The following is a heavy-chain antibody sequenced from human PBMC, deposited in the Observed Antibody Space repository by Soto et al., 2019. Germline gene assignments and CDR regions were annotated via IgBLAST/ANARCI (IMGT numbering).Heavy chain of an antibody. CDR2: IYYSGSP. J-gene: IGHJ4*02. CDR3: ARGGIAAAAPPDY. Sequence: QVQLQESGPGLVKPSQTLSLTCTVSGGSISSGGYYWSWIRQHPGKGLEWIGYIYYSGSPYYNPSLKRRVTTSVDTYKNQFSLQLSSVTAADTAVYYCARGGIAAAAPPDYWGQGTLVTVSS. CDR1: GGSISSGGYY. D-gene: IGHD6-13*01. V-gene: IGHV4-31*03.